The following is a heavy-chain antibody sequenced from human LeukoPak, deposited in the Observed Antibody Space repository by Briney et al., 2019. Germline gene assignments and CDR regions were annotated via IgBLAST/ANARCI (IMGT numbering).Heavy chain of an antibody. CDR1: GDSVSSNSAA. Sequence: SQTLSLTCALSGDSVSSNSAAWNWIRQSPSRGLEWLGRTYYRSKWYNDYAVSVKSRITINPDTSKNQFSLQLNSVTPEDTAVYYCARDIVVVPAAHDYYYYGMDVWGKGTTVTVSS. CDR3: ARDIVVVPAAHDYYYYGMDV. J-gene: IGHJ6*04. V-gene: IGHV6-1*01. D-gene: IGHD2-2*01. CDR2: TYYRSKWYN.